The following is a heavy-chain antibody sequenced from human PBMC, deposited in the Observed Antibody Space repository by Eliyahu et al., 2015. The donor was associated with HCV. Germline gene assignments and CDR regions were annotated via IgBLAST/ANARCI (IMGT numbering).Heavy chain of an antibody. D-gene: IGHD2-15*01. J-gene: IGHJ4*02. CDR3: AKPWRYCSGGSCYFAPFDY. Sequence: XRXAXGKXLEWVSSISGSGGSMYYADSVKGRFTISRDNSKNTLYLQMNSLRAEDTAIYYCAKPWRYCSGGSCYFAPFDYWGQGTLVTVSS. V-gene: IGHV3-23*01. CDR2: ISGSGGSM.